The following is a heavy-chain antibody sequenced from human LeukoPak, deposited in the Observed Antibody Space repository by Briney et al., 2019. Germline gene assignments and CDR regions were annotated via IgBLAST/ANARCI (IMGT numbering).Heavy chain of an antibody. D-gene: IGHD3-9*01. CDR2: INHSGST. CDR1: GGSFSGYY. Sequence: SETLSLTCAVYGGSFSGYYWSWIRQPPGKGLEWIGEINHSGSTNYNPSLKSRVTISVDTSKNQFSLKLSSVTAADTAVYYCARDLRFDWYVQPDYWGQGTLVTVSS. V-gene: IGHV4-34*01. CDR3: ARDLRFDWYVQPDY. J-gene: IGHJ4*02.